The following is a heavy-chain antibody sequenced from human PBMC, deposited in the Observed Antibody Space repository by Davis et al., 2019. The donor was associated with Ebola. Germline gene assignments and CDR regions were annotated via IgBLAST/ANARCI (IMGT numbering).Heavy chain of an antibody. J-gene: IGHJ6*03. CDR2: IYYSGST. CDR1: GGSISSGGYY. D-gene: IGHD6-13*01. Sequence: PSETLSLTCTVSGGSISSGGYYWSWIRQHPGKGLEWIGYIYYSGSTYYNPSLKSRVTISVDTSKNQFSLKLSSVTAADTAVYYCAREGYSSSDMDVWGKGTTVTVSS. CDR3: AREGYSSSDMDV. V-gene: IGHV4-31*03.